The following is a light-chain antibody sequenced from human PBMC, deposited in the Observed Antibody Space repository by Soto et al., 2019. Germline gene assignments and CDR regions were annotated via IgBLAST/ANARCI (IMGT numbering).Light chain of an antibody. Sequence: IVMTQSPATLSWSPLYRSTLSFSAIQSIGSNLAWYQQKPGQAPRLVIYASSIRASDFPARFSGSGSGTEFTLTISSLQSEDFAVYYCQQYNNWPPAITFGQGTRLEIK. CDR2: ASS. J-gene: IGKJ5*01. V-gene: IGKV3-15*01. CDR3: QQYNNWPPAIT. CDR1: QSIGSN.